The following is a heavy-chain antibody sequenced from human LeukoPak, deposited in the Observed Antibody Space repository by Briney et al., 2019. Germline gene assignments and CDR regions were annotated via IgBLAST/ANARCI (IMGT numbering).Heavy chain of an antibody. CDR3: AKTTTGYSSGRYPGWPVDY. Sequence: GGSLRLSCAASGFTFTSQGMAWVRQAPAKGLEWVSAITGSGDNTYYADSVKGRFTISRNNSKNTLYLQMNSLSAEDTAVYYCAKTTTGYSSGRYPGWPVDYWGQGALVTVSS. V-gene: IGHV3-23*01. D-gene: IGHD6-19*01. CDR1: GFTFTSQG. J-gene: IGHJ4*02. CDR2: ITGSGDNT.